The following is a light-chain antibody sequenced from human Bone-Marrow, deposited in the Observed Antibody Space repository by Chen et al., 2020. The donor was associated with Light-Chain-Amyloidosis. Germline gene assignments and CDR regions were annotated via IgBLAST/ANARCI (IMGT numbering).Light chain of an antibody. Sequence: SVLTQPPSASGTPGQRVTISCSGSSANIGANTVNWYQQYPGTAPKLLNYRNKQRPSGVPDRFAGSKSGTSASLAISGLQSEDETDNSCAERDDNLNGWVFGGGTKLTVL. CDR1: SANIGANT. CDR3: AERDDNLNGWV. V-gene: IGLV1-44*01. CDR2: RNK. J-gene: IGLJ3*02.